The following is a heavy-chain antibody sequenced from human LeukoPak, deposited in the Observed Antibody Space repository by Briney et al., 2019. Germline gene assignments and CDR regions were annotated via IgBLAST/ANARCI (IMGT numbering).Heavy chain of an antibody. V-gene: IGHV3-15*01. CDR1: GFTFSNAG. CDR3: TTRGTTVTTRFDY. CDR2: IKTKSEGGTT. J-gene: IGHJ4*02. D-gene: IGHD4-17*01. Sequence: PGGSLRLSCTASGFTFSNAGMNWVRQAPGKGLEWVGRIKTKSEGGTTDYAAPVKGRFTISRDDSKNTLYLQMNSLKTEDTAVYYCTTRGTTVTTRFDYWGQGTLVTVSS.